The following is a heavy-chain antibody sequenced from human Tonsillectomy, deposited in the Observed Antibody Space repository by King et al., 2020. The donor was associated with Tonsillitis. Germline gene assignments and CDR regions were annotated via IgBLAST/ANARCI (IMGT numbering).Heavy chain of an antibody. Sequence: VQLVESGGGVVQPGRSLRLSCAASGFTFSSYAMHWVRQAPGKGLEWVAVISYDGSNKYYADSVKGRFTISRDNSKNTLYLQMNSLRVEDTAVYYCAGHTPGRGWFDPWGQGTLVTVSS. CDR2: ISYDGSNK. J-gene: IGHJ5*02. V-gene: IGHV3-30*04. CDR1: GFTFSSYA. CDR3: AGHTPGRGWFDP. D-gene: IGHD3-10*01.